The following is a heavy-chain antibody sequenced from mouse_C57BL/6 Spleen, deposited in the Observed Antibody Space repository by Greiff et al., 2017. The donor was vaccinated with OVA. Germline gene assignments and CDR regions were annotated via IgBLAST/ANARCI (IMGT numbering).Heavy chain of an antibody. V-gene: IGHV3-6*01. Sequence: VQLQQSGPGLVKPSQSLSLTCSVTGYSITSGYYWNWIRQFPGNKLEWMGYISYDGSNNYNPSLKNRISITRDTSKNQFFLKLNSVTTEDTATYYCAREELGYAMDYWGQGTSVTVSS. CDR2: ISYDGSN. J-gene: IGHJ4*01. D-gene: IGHD4-1*01. CDR1: GYSITSGYY. CDR3: AREELGYAMDY.